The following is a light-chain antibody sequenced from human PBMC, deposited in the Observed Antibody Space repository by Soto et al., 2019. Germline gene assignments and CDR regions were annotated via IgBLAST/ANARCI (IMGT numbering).Light chain of an antibody. CDR3: QQYNHWPPNT. V-gene: IGKV3-15*01. CDR2: DAS. CDR1: ESVRSN. Sequence: DIVMTQSPDTLSVSPGERATLSCRASESVRSNLAWYHQQRGQAPRLVIYDASTRATGVPARISGSGSGTELTLSIRSLQSEDFGVYYCQQYNHWPPNTFGQGTKLEIK. J-gene: IGKJ2*01.